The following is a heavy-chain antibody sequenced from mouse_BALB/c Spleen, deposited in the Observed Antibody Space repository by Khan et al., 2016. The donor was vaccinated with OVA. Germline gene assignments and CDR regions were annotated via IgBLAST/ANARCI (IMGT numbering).Heavy chain of an antibody. V-gene: IGHV1-81*01. Sequence: QVRLQQSGPELVKPGASVKMSCKASGYTFTDYVISWVKQRTGQGLEWIGEIYPGGGSTYYNEKFKGKATLTADKSSNTAYMQLSSLTSEDSAVYFCARGGGYGISWFAYWGQGTLVTVSA. CDR1: GYTFTDYV. J-gene: IGHJ3*01. D-gene: IGHD2-10*02. CDR2: IYPGGGST. CDR3: ARGGGYGISWFAY.